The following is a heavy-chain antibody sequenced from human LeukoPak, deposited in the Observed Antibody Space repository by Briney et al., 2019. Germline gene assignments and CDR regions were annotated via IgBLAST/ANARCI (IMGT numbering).Heavy chain of an antibody. J-gene: IGHJ5*02. CDR1: GGSVSSGSYY. CDR3: ARGNKLIYCGGDCYSSWFDP. Sequence: SETLSLTCTVSGGSVSSGSYYWSWIRQPPGKGLEWIGYIYYSGSTNYNPSLKSRVTISVDTSKNQFSLKLSSVTAADTAVYYCARGNKLIYCGGDCYSSWFDPWGQGTLVTVSS. CDR2: IYYSGST. V-gene: IGHV4-61*01. D-gene: IGHD2-21*02.